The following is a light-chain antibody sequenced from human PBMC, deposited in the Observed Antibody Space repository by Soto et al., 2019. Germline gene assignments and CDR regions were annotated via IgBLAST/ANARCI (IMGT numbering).Light chain of an antibody. CDR3: QQSYTTPYS. J-gene: IGKJ2*03. V-gene: IGKV1-39*01. Sequence: DIQMTQSPSSLSASVGDRVTITCRASQSIRTYLNWYQQKPGKAPNLLIYVASSLQTGVPSRFSGSGSGTDLTLTISSVQPEDFATYYCQQSYTTPYSFGQGTKLEI. CDR1: QSIRTY. CDR2: VAS.